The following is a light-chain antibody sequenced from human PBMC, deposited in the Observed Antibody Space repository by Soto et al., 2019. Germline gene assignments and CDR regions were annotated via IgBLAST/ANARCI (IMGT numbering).Light chain of an antibody. CDR3: GSYTSSNTLV. J-gene: IGLJ1*01. V-gene: IGLV2-14*03. CDR2: EVT. CDR1: SSDVGGYNY. Sequence: QSALTQPASVSGSPGQSITISCTGTSSDVGGYNYVSWYQQHPGKAPKLLIYEVTYRPSGVSNRVSGSKSGNTASLTISGLQAEDEADYFCGSYTSSNTLVFGTGTKLTVL.